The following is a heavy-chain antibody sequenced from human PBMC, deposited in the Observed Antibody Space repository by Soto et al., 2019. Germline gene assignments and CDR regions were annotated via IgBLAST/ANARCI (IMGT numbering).Heavy chain of an antibody. J-gene: IGHJ5*02. CDR3: ARVHRVYRTRGFGCFDP. D-gene: IGHD3-10*01. CDR2: IKQDGSER. V-gene: IGHV3-7*03. Sequence: HPGGSLRLSCAASGFTFSDYWMSWVRQAPGKGLEWVANIKQDGSERYYVDSVKGRFTISRDNAKNSLFLQMNSLRAEDTAVYYCARVHRVYRTRGFGCFDPWGQGTLVTVSS. CDR1: GFTFSDYW.